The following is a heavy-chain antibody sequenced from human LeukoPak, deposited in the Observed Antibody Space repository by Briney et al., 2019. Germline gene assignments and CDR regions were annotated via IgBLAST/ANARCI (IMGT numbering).Heavy chain of an antibody. CDR1: GGSISSYY. CDR2: IYYSGST. D-gene: IGHD3-3*01. V-gene: IGHV4-59*01. J-gene: IGHJ6*03. CDR3: ARGSPLYYDFWSGYYTNEAYYYYYMDV. Sequence: PSETLSLTCTVSGGSISSYYWSWIRQPPGKGLEWIGYIYYSGSTNYNPSLKSRVTISVDTSKNQFSLKLSSVTAADTAVYYCARGSPLYYDFWSGYYTNEAYYYYYMDVWGKGTTVTVSS.